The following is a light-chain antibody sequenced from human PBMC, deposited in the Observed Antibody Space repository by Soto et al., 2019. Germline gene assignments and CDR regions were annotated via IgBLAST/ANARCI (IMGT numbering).Light chain of an antibody. Sequence: QSALTQPRSVSGSPGQSVTISCTGTSTDVGGYNFVSWYQQHPGKVPKFMIFDVSERPSGVPDRFSGSKSGNTASLTISGLQAEDEADSYCCSYAGNFHYVFGTGTKVTVL. J-gene: IGLJ1*01. CDR3: CSYAGNFHYV. CDR1: STDVGGYNF. CDR2: DVS. V-gene: IGLV2-11*01.